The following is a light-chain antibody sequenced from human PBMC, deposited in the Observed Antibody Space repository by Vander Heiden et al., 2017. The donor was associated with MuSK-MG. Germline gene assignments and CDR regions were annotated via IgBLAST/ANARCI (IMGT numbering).Light chain of an antibody. CDR2: YES. J-gene: IGLJ2*01. V-gene: IGLV3-21*01. Sequence: SYVLTQPPSLSVAPGTTARITCGGNTIGGKGGPCSTQKSGQAPRLVIHYESDRPAGSPERFSGYNSVHTATLTISRVEAGEEGDYYCQGGERTGDHVVVGGGNRRTVL. CDR3: QGGERTGDHVV. CDR1: TIGGKG.